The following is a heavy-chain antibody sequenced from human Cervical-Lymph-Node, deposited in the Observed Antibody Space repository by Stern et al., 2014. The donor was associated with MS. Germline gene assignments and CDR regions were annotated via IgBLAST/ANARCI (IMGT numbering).Heavy chain of an antibody. D-gene: IGHD2-15*01. CDR1: GGSISSSSYY. Sequence: QLQLQESGPGLVKPSETLSLTCSVSGGSISSSSYYWGWIRQPPGKGLEWIGSMYSSGSTYYNPFLKSRVTISIDTSRNQFSLKLSSVTAADTAVYYCSRHFCSAGSCYDLNYWGQGTLVTVSS. V-gene: IGHV4-39*01. CDR2: MYSSGST. CDR3: SRHFCSAGSCYDLNY. J-gene: IGHJ4*02.